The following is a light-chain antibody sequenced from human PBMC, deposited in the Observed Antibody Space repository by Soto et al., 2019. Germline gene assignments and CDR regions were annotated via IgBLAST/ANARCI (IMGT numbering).Light chain of an antibody. Sequence: DLQLNPSPSSLSASVGHSVTITGRASQDITNYLAWFQQKPGKAHKSLIYTASSLQSGVPSKFSGSGSGTDFTLTISSLQPEDFATYYCQQYHSYPITCGQGTRLEIK. J-gene: IGKJ5*01. CDR3: QQYHSYPIT. CDR1: QDITNY. V-gene: IGKV1-16*02. CDR2: TAS.